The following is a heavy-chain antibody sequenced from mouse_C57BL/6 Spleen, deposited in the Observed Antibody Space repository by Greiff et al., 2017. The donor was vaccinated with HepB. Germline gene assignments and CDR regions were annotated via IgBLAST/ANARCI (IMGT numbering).Heavy chain of an antibody. J-gene: IGHJ1*03. CDR3: ARPLYGSSHWYFDV. D-gene: IGHD1-1*01. V-gene: IGHV5-6*01. CDR2: ISSGGSYT. CDR1: GFTFSSYG. Sequence: VESGGDLVKPGGSLKLSCAASGFTFSSYGMSWVRQTPDKRLEWVATISSGGSYTYYPDSVKGRFTISRDNAKNTLYLQMSSLKSEDTAMYYCARPLYGSSHWYFDVWGTGTTVTVSS.